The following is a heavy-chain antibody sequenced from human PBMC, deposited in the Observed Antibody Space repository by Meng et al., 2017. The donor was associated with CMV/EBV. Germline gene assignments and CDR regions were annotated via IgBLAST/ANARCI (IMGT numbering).Heavy chain of an antibody. CDR2: ISYDGSNK. CDR3: ARGSPGCSWLQKPALDY. D-gene: IGHD5-24*01. Sequence: LSLTCAASGFTFSSYAMHWVRQAPGKGLEWVAVISYDGSNKYYAESVKGRFTISRDNSKNTLYLQMNSLRVEDTAVYYCARGSPGCSWLQKPALDYWGQGTLVTVSS. CDR1: GFTFSSYA. J-gene: IGHJ4*02. V-gene: IGHV3-30-3*01.